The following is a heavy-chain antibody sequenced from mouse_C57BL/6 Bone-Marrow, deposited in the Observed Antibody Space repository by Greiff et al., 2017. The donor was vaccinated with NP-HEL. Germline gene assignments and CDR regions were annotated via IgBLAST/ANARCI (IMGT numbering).Heavy chain of an antibody. Sequence: EVKVVESGGGLVNPGWSLKLSCASSGFTFISSAMSLFRPTPSHLLSFVSTLSDCGSYTYYPDNVKGRFTISRDNAKNNLYLQMSHLKSEDTAMYYCARDGGYDDDYWGQGTTLTVSS. CDR1: GFTFISSA. V-gene: IGHV5-4*01. CDR3: ARDGGYDDDY. J-gene: IGHJ2*01. D-gene: IGHD2-2*01. CDR2: LSDCGSYT.